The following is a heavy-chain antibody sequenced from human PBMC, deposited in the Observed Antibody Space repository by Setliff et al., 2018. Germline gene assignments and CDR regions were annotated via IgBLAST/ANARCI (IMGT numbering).Heavy chain of an antibody. J-gene: IGHJ6*03. V-gene: IGHV7-4-1*02. CDR3: ARASRFATIVWKGDYYMDV. CDR2: INTNTGFP. CDR1: GYTFTNYA. Sequence: ASVKVSCKASGYTFTNYAMHWVRQAPGQGLEWMGWINTNTGFPTYAQGFTGRFVFSLDTSVSTAYLQISSVKPEDTAMYYCARASRFATIVWKGDYYMDVWGKGTTVTVSS. D-gene: IGHD3-16*02.